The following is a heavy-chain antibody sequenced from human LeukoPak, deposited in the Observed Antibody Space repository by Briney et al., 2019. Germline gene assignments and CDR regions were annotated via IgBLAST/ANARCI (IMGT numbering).Heavy chain of an antibody. D-gene: IGHD5-18*01. CDR3: ARVLEYSYGYYYYMDV. CDR2: IIPIFGTA. Sequence: GSSVKVSCKASGGTFSSYAISWVRQAPGQGLEWMGGIIPIFGTANCAQKFQGRVTITADESTSTAYMELSSLRSEDTAVYYCARVLEYSYGYYYYMDVWGKGTTVTVSS. CDR1: GGTFSSYA. V-gene: IGHV1-69*01. J-gene: IGHJ6*03.